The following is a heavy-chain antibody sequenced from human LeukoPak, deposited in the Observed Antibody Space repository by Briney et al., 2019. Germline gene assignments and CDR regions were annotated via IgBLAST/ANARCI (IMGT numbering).Heavy chain of an antibody. J-gene: IGHJ6*02. CDR1: GGSISSYY. D-gene: IGHD3-10*01. Sequence: SETLSLTCTVSGGSISSYYWNWIRQPPGKGLEWIGYTYYSGSTNYNPSLKSRVTISVDTSKEQFSLTLNSVTAADTAVYYCASRSGRNYYGMDVWAKGPRSPSP. CDR3: ASRSGRNYYGMDV. V-gene: IGHV4-59*01. CDR2: TYYSGST.